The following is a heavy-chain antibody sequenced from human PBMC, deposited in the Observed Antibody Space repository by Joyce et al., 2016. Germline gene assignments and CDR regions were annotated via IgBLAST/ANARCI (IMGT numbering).Heavy chain of an antibody. J-gene: IGHJ5*02. Sequence: QITLKESGPTLVKPTQTLALTCTFSGLSLSTSGVGVGWIRQPRGKALEWRSLSYWEDDKRDSPSLKSGLTIIKDTSKNQVVLTMSNMDPVDTATYYCARLRGYFSPWGQGTLVTVSS. D-gene: IGHD1-1*01. V-gene: IGHV2-5*02. CDR2: SYWEDDK. CDR3: ARLRGYFSP. CDR1: GLSLSTSGVG.